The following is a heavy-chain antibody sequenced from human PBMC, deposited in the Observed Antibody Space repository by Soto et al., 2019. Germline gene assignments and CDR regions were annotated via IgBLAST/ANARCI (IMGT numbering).Heavy chain of an antibody. J-gene: IGHJ3*02. CDR1: GGSISSYY. CDR2: IYYSGST. D-gene: IGHD5-12*01. CDR3: ARDQVADAFDI. Sequence: PSETLSLTCTVSGGSISSYYWSWIRQPPGKGLEWIGYIYYSGSTNYNPSLKSRVTISVGTSKNQFSLKLSSVTAADTAVYSCARDQVADAFDIWGQGTMVTVSS. V-gene: IGHV4-59*01.